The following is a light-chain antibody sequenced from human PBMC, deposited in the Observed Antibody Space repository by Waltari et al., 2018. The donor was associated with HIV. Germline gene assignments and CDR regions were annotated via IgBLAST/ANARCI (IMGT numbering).Light chain of an antibody. CDR3: QQRSNWPGT. CDR1: QSISNY. J-gene: IGKJ3*01. Sequence: EIFLTQSPATLSVSPGERATLYCRASQSISNYVAWYPKRPGLPPRLLIYDVSSRAAGVPDRFSGSGSGTNFTLSISSLEVEDFAFYYCQQRSNWPGTFGPGTRVDLK. CDR2: DVS. V-gene: IGKV3-11*01.